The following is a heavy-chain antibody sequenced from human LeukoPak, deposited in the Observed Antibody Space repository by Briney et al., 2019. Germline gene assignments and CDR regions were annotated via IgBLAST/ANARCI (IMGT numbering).Heavy chain of an antibody. CDR2: IYPGDSDT. V-gene: IGHV5-51*01. D-gene: IGHD4-11*01. J-gene: IGHJ4*02. Sequence: GESLKISCKGSGYSFTSYWIGWVRQMPGKGLEWMGIIYPGDSDTRYSPSFQGQVTISADKSISTAYMELSSLRSDDTAVYYCARDAITVTTPYFDNWGQGTLVTVSS. CDR1: GYSFTSYW. CDR3: ARDAITVTTPYFDN.